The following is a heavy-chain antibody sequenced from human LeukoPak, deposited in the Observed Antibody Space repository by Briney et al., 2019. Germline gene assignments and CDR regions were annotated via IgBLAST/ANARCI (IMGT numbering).Heavy chain of an antibody. V-gene: IGHV1-18*01. J-gene: IGHJ5*02. CDR3: ARGYFGDLNYFDP. CDR2: ISPYNGNT. CDR1: GGTFSSYA. Sequence: ASVKVSCKASGGTFSSYAISWVRLAPGQGLEWMGWISPYNGNTNYAQKVRGRVTMTADTSTSTVYMELRSLTSDDTAVYYCARGYFGDLNYFDPWGQGTLVTVSS. D-gene: IGHD4-17*01.